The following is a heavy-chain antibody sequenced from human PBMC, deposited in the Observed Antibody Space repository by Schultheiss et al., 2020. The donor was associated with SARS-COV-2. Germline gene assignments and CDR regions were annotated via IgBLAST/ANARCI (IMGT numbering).Heavy chain of an antibody. CDR3: AKLHGPFDY. CDR2: INSDGSST. D-gene: IGHD1-7*01. J-gene: IGHJ4*02. V-gene: IGHV3-74*01. Sequence: GGSLRLSCAASGFTFSSYAMNWVRQAPGKGLVWVSRINSDGSSTSYADSVKGRFTISRDNSKNTLYLQMNSLRAEDTAVYYCAKLHGPFDYWGQGTLVTVSS. CDR1: GFTFSSYA.